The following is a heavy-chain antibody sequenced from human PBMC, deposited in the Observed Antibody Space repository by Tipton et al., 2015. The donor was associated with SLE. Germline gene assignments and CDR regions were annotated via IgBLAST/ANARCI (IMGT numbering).Heavy chain of an antibody. J-gene: IGHJ4*02. D-gene: IGHD2-15*01. Sequence: GLVKPSETLSLTCTVSGGSISSYYWSWIRQPPGKGLEWIGYIYYIGSTNYNPSLKSRVTISEDTSKNQFSLKLSSVTAADTAVYYCARGDCSGGSCQPPYFDCWGQGTLVTVSS. CDR1: GGSISSYY. CDR3: ARGDCSGGSCQPPYFDC. V-gene: IGHV4-59*01. CDR2: IYYIGST.